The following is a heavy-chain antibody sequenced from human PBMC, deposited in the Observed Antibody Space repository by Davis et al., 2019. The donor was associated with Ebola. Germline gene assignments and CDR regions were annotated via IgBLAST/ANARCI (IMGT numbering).Heavy chain of an antibody. D-gene: IGHD1-14*01. V-gene: IGHV4-59*01. Sequence: MPSETLSLTCIVSGDSIRAYYWSWIRQSPGKGLEWIGFVLYTGIISYNPSLRSRVTITADVSKNQFSLRLSSVTAADTAIYYCARDSPAVDNIDPGYYGIDVWGQGTTVTVSS. J-gene: IGHJ6*02. CDR1: GDSIRAYY. CDR2: VLYTGII. CDR3: ARDSPAVDNIDPGYYGIDV.